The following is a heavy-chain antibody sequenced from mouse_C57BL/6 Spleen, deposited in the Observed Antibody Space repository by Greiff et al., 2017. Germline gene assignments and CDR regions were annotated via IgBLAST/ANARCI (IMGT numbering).Heavy chain of an antibody. Sequence: EVKLQESGPELVKPGASVKISCKASGYSFTGYYMNWVKQSPEKSLEWIGEINPSTGGTTYNQKFKAKATLTVDKSSSTAYMQLKSLTSEDSAVYYCSLNVGGMDYWGQGTSVTVSS. V-gene: IGHV1-42*01. J-gene: IGHJ4*01. D-gene: IGHD3-3*01. CDR2: INPSTGGT. CDR3: SLNVGGMDY. CDR1: GYSFTGYY.